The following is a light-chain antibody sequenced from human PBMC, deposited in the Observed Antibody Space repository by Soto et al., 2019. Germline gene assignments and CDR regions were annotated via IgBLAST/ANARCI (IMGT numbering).Light chain of an antibody. CDR3: MQAVQTPPT. Sequence: DIVMTQSPLSLPVTPGEPASISCRSCQSLLHSNGYNYLDWYLQKPGQSPQLLIYLGSNRASGVPDRFSGSGSGTDFTLKISRVEAEDVGVYYCMQAVQTPPTFGGGTKVEIK. CDR1: QSLLHSNGYNY. J-gene: IGKJ4*01. CDR2: LGS. V-gene: IGKV2-28*01.